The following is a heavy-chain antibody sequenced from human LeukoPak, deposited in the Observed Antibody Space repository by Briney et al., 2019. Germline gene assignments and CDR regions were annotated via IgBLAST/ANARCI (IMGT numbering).Heavy chain of an antibody. V-gene: IGHV3-11*01. Sequence: KPGGSLRLSCAASGFTFSDYYMSWIRQAPGKGLEWVSYISSSGSTIYYADSVKGRFTISRDNAKNSLYLQMNSLRAEDTAVYYCAKDSEPYSSSCQDYWGQGTLVTVSS. D-gene: IGHD6-13*01. CDR3: AKDSEPYSSSCQDY. CDR2: ISSSGSTI. J-gene: IGHJ4*02. CDR1: GFTFSDYY.